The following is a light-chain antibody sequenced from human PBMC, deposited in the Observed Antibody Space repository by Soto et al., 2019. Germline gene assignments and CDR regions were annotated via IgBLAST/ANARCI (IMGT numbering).Light chain of an antibody. V-gene: IGKV1-39*01. CDR2: AAS. CDR3: QQSYST. J-gene: IGKJ5*01. Sequence: DIQMTQSPSTLSASVGDRATITCRASQSISSYLNWYQQKPGKAPKLLIYAASSLQSGVPSRFSGSGSGTDFTLTISSLQPEDFATYYCQQSYSTFGQGTRLEIK. CDR1: QSISSY.